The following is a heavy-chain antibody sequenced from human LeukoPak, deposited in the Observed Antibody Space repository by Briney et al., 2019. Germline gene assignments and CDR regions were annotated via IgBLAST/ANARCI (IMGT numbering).Heavy chain of an antibody. CDR2: IWYDGSNK. J-gene: IGHJ3*02. V-gene: IGHV3-33*06. D-gene: IGHD5-24*01. CDR3: AKVRSGRDGYPFDI. Sequence: GGSLRLSCAASGFTFSSYGMHWVRQAPGKGLEWVAVIWYDGSNKYYADSVKGRFIISRDNSKNTLYLQMNSLRAEDTAVYYCAKVRSGRDGYPFDIWGQGTMVTVSS. CDR1: GFTFSSYG.